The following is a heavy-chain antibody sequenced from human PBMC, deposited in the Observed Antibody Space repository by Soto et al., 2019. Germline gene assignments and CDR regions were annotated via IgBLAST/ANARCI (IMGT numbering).Heavy chain of an antibody. V-gene: IGHV4-61*01. J-gene: IGHJ6*02. CDR3: ARDFCGGDCSDDYYYYAMDV. CDR2: IYYSGST. CDR1: GGSVSSRSHY. Sequence: SETLSLTCTVSGGSVSSRSHYWSWIRQPPGKGLEWIGYIYYSGSTKYNPSLRSRVTISVDTSKNQFSLKVSSVTAADTAIYYCARDFCGGDCSDDYYYYAMDVWGQGTTVTVSS. D-gene: IGHD2-21*02.